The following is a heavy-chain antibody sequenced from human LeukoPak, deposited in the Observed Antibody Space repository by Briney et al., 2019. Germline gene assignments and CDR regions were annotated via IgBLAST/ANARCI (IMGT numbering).Heavy chain of an antibody. D-gene: IGHD3-22*01. CDR3: ARVSYYYDSSGYYWFDP. Sequence: GASVKVSCKASGGTFSSYAISWVRQAPGQGLEWMGGIIPIFGTANYAQKFQGRVTITADKSTSTAYMELSSLRSEDTAVYYCARVSYYYDSSGYYWFDPWGQGTLVTVSS. CDR1: GGTFSSYA. V-gene: IGHV1-69*06. CDR2: IIPIFGTA. J-gene: IGHJ5*02.